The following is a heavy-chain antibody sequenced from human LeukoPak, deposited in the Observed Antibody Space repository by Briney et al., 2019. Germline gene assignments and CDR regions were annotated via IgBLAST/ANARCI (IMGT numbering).Heavy chain of an antibody. V-gene: IGHV4-39*01. CDR3: ARHADNYDFWSGYLDY. Sequence: SETLSLTCTVSGGSISSSSYYWGWIRQPPGKGLEWIGSIFYSGSTFYNPSLKSRVTISVDTSKNQFSLKLSSVTAADTAVYYCARHADNYDFWSGYLDYWGQGTLVTVSS. CDR2: IFYSGST. D-gene: IGHD3-3*01. J-gene: IGHJ4*02. CDR1: GGSISSSSYY.